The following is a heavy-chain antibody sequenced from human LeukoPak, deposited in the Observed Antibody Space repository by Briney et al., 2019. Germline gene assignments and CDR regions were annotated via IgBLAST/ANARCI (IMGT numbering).Heavy chain of an antibody. Sequence: GGSLRLSCAASGFTFSSYAMTWVRQAPGKGLEWVSSIDGSGSRINYADSVKGRFTISRDNSKNALYLQMDSLRAEDTAVYYCAKDCHGTDPDYFDSWSQGTLVTVSS. CDR1: GFTFSSYA. CDR3: AKDCHGTDPDYFDS. D-gene: IGHD2-8*02. CDR2: IDGSGSRI. V-gene: IGHV3-23*01. J-gene: IGHJ4*02.